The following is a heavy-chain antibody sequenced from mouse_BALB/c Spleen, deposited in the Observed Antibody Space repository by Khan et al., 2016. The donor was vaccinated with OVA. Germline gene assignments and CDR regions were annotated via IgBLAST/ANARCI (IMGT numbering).Heavy chain of an antibody. CDR3: NRITTYAMDY. D-gene: IGHD2-4*01. J-gene: IGHJ4*01. V-gene: IGHV14-4*02. CDR1: GFNIKDYY. CDR2: IDPENGDT. Sequence: EVQLQQSGAELVRSGASVKLSCTASGFNIKDYYMHWVKQRPEQGLEWIGWIDPENGDTEYAPKFQGKATMTAETSSNTAYLQLSSLTSEDTAVYYCNRITTYAMDYWGQGTSVTVSS.